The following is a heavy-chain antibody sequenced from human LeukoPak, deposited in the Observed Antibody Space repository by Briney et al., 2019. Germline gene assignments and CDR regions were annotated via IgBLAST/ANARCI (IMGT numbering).Heavy chain of an antibody. CDR3: ARRRLDYYDSSGYFPEGPIFDY. V-gene: IGHV1-8*01. CDR2: MNPNSGNT. Sequence: ASVKVSCKASGYTFSSYDINWVRQATGQGLEWMGWMNPNSGNTGYAQKFQGRVTMTRNTSISTAYMELSSLRSEDTAVYYCARRRLDYYDSSGYFPEGPIFDYWGQGTLVTVSS. J-gene: IGHJ4*02. CDR1: GYTFSSYD. D-gene: IGHD3-22*01.